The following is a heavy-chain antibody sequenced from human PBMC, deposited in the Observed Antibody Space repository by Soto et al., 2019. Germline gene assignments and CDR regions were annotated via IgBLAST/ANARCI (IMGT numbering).Heavy chain of an antibody. CDR3: AREECSGGSCYRITGATYFDY. CDR1: GYTFTSYY. CDR2: INPSGGST. Sequence: ASVNVSCKASGYTFTSYYMHWVRQAPGQGLEWMGIINPSGGSTSYAQKFQGRVTMTRDTSKSTVYMELSSLRFEDTAVYYCAREECSGGSCYRITGATYFDYWGQGTLVTVST. D-gene: IGHD2-15*01. J-gene: IGHJ4*02. V-gene: IGHV1-46*01.